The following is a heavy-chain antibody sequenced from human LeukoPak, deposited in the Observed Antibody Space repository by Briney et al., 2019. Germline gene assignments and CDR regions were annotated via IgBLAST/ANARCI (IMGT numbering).Heavy chain of an antibody. J-gene: IGHJ3*02. V-gene: IGHV1-46*01. CDR2: INPSGGST. CDR3: ARGLFGSGPYAFDI. D-gene: IGHD3-3*01. Sequence: ASVKVSCKASGGTFSSYAISWVRQAPGQGLEWMGIINPSGGSTSYAQKFQGRVTMTGDMSTSTVYMELSSLRSEDTAVYYCARGLFGSGPYAFDIWGQGTMVTVSS. CDR1: GGTFSSYA.